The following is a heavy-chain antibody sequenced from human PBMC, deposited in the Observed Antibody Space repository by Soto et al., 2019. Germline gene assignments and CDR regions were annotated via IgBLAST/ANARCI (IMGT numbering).Heavy chain of an antibody. CDR1: GYTFTGYY. CDR2: INPNSGGT. Sequence: GASVKVSCKASGYTFTGYYMHWVRQAPGQGLEWMGWINPNSGGTNYAQKFQGWVTMTRDTSISTAYMELSRLRSDDTAVYYCAREGYSGYDLTRMRYYYYYYYMDVWGKGTTVSVSS. D-gene: IGHD5-12*01. J-gene: IGHJ6*03. CDR3: AREGYSGYDLTRMRYYYYYYYMDV. V-gene: IGHV1-2*04.